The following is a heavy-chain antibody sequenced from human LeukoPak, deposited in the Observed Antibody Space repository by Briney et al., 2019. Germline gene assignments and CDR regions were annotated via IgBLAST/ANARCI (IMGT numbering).Heavy chain of an antibody. Sequence: PSETLSLTCNVSGDSISAYYWTWNRQSPGKGLEWIGFVYYTGSTNYNPSLRSRVTISVDTSKNQFSLRLTSVTAADTAAYYCAREGRQDYVYFDCWGQGTLVTVSS. CDR3: AREGRQDYVYFDC. J-gene: IGHJ4*02. D-gene: IGHD4-17*01. CDR1: GDSISAYY. CDR2: VYYTGST. V-gene: IGHV4-59*01.